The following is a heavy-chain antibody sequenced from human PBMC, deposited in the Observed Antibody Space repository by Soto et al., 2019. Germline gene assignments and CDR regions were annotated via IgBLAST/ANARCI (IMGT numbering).Heavy chain of an antibody. D-gene: IGHD6-19*01. J-gene: IGHJ5*02. CDR3: AREPVAGTRGRGDWFDP. CDR1: GGTFSSYA. V-gene: IGHV1-69*01. CDR2: IIPIFGTA. Sequence: QVQLVQSGAEVKKPGSSVKVSCKASGGTFSSYAISWVRQAPGQGLEWMGGIIPIFGTANYAQKFQGRVTITEDESTSTAYMELSSLRSEDTAVYYCAREPVAGTRGRGDWFDPWGQGTLVPVSS.